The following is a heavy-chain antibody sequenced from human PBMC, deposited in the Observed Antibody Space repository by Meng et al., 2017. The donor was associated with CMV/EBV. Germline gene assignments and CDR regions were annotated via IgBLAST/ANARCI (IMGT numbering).Heavy chain of an antibody. CDR1: GFCVCSHY. CDR3: ARGGYDILTGYIAPFDY. Sequence: SGFCVCSHYMSWVRRVPGKGLEWVSVIYSGDNTYYAASVKGRFTISRDNSKNTLYLQMNSLRAEDTAVYYCARGGYDILTGYIAPFDYWGQGTLVTVSS. V-gene: IGHV3-53*01. CDR2: IYSGDNT. J-gene: IGHJ4*02. D-gene: IGHD3-9*01.